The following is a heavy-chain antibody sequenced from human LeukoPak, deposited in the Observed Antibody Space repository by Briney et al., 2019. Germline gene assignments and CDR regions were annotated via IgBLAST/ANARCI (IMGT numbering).Heavy chain of an antibody. V-gene: IGHV3-30*02. CDR1: GFTFSSYS. Sequence: PGGSLRLSCAASGFTFSSYSMNWVRQAPGKGLEWVAFIRYDGSKKYYADSVRGRFTISRDSSRNTLYVQMNSLRAEDTALYYCARDRHWGAFDIWGQGTMVTVSS. D-gene: IGHD7-27*01. CDR2: IRYDGSKK. J-gene: IGHJ3*02. CDR3: ARDRHWGAFDI.